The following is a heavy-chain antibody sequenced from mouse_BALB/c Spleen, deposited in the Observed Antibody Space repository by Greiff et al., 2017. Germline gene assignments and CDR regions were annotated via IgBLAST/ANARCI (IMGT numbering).Heavy chain of an antibody. Sequence: EVKLVESGGGLVQPGGSRKLSCAASGFTFSSFGMHWVRQAPEKGLEWVAYISSGSSTIYYADTVKGRFTISRDNPKNTLFLQMTSLRSEDTAMYYCAREGIYDGYYSYFDYWGQGTTLTVSS. CDR3: AREGIYDGYYSYFDY. V-gene: IGHV5-17*02. J-gene: IGHJ2*01. D-gene: IGHD2-3*01. CDR1: GFTFSSFG. CDR2: ISSGSSTI.